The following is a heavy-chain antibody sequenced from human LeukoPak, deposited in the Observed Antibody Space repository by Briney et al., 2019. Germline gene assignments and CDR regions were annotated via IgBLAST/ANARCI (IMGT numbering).Heavy chain of an antibody. V-gene: IGHV3-53*05. CDR2: IYSGGST. D-gene: IGHD4-17*01. J-gene: IGHJ4*02. Sequence: GGSLRLSCAASGFTVSSNYMSWVRQAPGKGLEWVSVIYSGGSTYYADSVKGRFTISRDNSKNTLYLQMNSLRAEDTAVYYCANQRGPDYGDSSFDYWGQGTLVTVSS. CDR3: ANQRGPDYGDSSFDY. CDR1: GFTVSSNY.